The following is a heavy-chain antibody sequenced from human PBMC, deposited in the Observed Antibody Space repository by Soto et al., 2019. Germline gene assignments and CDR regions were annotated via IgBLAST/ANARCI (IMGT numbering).Heavy chain of an antibody. J-gene: IGHJ3*02. D-gene: IGHD2-2*03. V-gene: IGHV1-69*01. CDR2: IIPIFGTA. CDR1: GGTFSSYA. Sequence: QVQLVQSGAEVKKPGSSVKVSCKASGGTFSSYAISWVLQAPGQGLEWMGGIIPIFGTANYAQKFQGSVTITADESTSTASMELSRLRSEDTAVYSCARVGYCSSTSCYASAFYIWGQGPMVTVSS. CDR3: ARVGYCSSTSCYASAFYI.